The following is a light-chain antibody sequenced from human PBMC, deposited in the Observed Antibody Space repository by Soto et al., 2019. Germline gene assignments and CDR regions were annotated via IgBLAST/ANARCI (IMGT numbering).Light chain of an antibody. V-gene: IGKV1-39*01. J-gene: IGKJ2*01. Sequence: DVQMTQFPSSLSASVGERVTITCRASQSISTYLNWYQQKPGKAPNLLIYGASSLQSAVPSRFSGSGSGTDFTLSISSLQPEDFATYYCQQTYIAPPYTFGQGTRLEIK. CDR2: GAS. CDR1: QSISTY. CDR3: QQTYIAPPYT.